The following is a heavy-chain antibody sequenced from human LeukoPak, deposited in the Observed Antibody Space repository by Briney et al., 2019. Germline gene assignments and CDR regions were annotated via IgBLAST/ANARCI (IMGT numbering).Heavy chain of an antibody. D-gene: IGHD6-19*01. CDR3: ARGRFDSSGREWFDP. Sequence: GGTLRLSCAASRFTFSSYGMSWVRQAPGKGLEWVSYISSSGSTIYYADSVKGRFTISRDNAKNSLYLQMNSLRAEDTAVYYCARGRFDSSGREWFDPWGQGTLVTVSS. V-gene: IGHV3-48*03. J-gene: IGHJ5*02. CDR1: RFTFSSYG. CDR2: ISSSGSTI.